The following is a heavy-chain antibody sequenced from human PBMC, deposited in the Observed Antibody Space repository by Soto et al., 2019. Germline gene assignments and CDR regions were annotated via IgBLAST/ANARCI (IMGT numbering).Heavy chain of an antibody. J-gene: IGHJ4*02. Sequence: ASVKVSCKASGYTFTGCYMHWVRQAPGQGLEWMGWINPNSGGTNYAQKFQGWVTMTRDTSISTAYMELSRLRSDDTAVYYCARTGVSGWYYFYYWGQGTLVTVSS. D-gene: IGHD6-19*01. CDR3: ARTGVSGWYYFYY. V-gene: IGHV1-2*04. CDR1: GYTFTGCY. CDR2: INPNSGGT.